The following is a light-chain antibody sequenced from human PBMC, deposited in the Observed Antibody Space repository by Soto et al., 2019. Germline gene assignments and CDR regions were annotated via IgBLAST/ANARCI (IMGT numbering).Light chain of an antibody. CDR1: QSLNSL. Sequence: DIQMTQSPSTLSASVGDRVTITCRASQSLNSLLAWYQQKPGRAPKLLIYDASTLESGVPSRFSGSGSGTGFTLTISSLQTDDFATYYCQQYNSYSSWTFGQGTKVDIK. CDR3: QQYNSYSSWT. CDR2: DAS. V-gene: IGKV1-5*01. J-gene: IGKJ1*01.